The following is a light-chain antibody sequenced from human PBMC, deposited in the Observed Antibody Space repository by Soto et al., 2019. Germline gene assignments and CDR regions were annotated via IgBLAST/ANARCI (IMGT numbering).Light chain of an antibody. J-gene: IGKJ1*01. CDR3: QQYYSSRT. Sequence: EIVLTQSPGTLSLSPGERATLSCRASQSVSSSYLAWYQQKPGQAPRLLIYGASNRATGIPDRFSGRGSGTDFTLTISRLEPEDFAVYYCQQYYSSRTFGQGTKVEIK. CDR2: GAS. CDR1: QSVSSSY. V-gene: IGKV3-20*01.